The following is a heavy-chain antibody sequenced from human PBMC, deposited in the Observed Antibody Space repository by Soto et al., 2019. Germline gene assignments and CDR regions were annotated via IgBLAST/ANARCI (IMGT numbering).Heavy chain of an antibody. CDR2: IIPIFGTA. D-gene: IGHD2-15*01. Sequence: PGGTXXSYAISWVRQAPGQGLEWMGGIIPIFGTANYAQKFQGRVTITADESTSTGYMELSSLRSEDTAVYYCARSQGGSSSLDIYYYYYYGMDVWGQGTTVTVSS. V-gene: IGHV1-69*01. CDR1: GGTXXSYA. J-gene: IGHJ6*02. CDR3: ARSQGGSSSLDIYYYYYYGMDV.